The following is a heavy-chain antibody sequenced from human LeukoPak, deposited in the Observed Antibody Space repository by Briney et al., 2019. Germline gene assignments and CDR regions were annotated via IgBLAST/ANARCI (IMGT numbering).Heavy chain of an antibody. CDR1: GFTFSSYE. CDR3: VSTGSQLDY. J-gene: IGHJ4*02. CDR2: IKQDGSQK. D-gene: IGHD2-2*01. Sequence: GGSLRLSCAASGFTFSSYEMNWVRQAPGKGLEWVANIKQDGSQKYYVDSVKGRFTISRDNAKNSLYLQMNSLRAEDTAVYYCVSTGSQLDYWGQGTLVTVSS. V-gene: IGHV3-7*01.